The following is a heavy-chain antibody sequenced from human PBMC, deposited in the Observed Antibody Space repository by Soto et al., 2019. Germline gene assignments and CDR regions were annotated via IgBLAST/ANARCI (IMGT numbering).Heavy chain of an antibody. J-gene: IGHJ5*02. CDR1: GYTFTSYG. D-gene: IGHD3-3*01. CDR2: ISAYNGNT. Sequence: ASVKVSCKASGYTFTSYGISWVRQAPGQGLEWMGWISAYNGNTNYAQKLQGRVTMTTDTSTNTAYMELRSLRSDDTAVYYCARDPRGDYDLGYWFDPWGQGTLVTVSS. V-gene: IGHV1-18*01. CDR3: ARDPRGDYDLGYWFDP.